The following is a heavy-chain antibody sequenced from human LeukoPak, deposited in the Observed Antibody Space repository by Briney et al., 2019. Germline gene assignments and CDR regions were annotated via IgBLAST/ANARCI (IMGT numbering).Heavy chain of an antibody. CDR3: AREGYYGSGSPPSLYFDY. J-gene: IGHJ4*02. CDR2: IASDGSST. CDR1: GFTFSSYW. V-gene: IGHV3-74*01. D-gene: IGHD3-10*01. Sequence: GSLRLSCAASGFTFSSYWMNWVRQAPGKGLVWVSRIASDGSSTTYADSVKGRFSISRDNAKNTLYLQMNSLRVEDTAVYYCAREGYYGSGSPPSLYFDYWGQGTLVTVSS.